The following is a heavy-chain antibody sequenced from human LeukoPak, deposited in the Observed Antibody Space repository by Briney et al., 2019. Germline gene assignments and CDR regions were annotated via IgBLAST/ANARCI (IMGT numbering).Heavy chain of an antibody. Sequence: GRSLRLSCAASGFTFDDYAMHWVRQAPGKGLEWVSGISWNSGSIGYADSVKGRFTISRDSSKNTLYLQMNSLRAEDTAVYYCAKALRVAAARYYFDYWGQGTLVTVSS. CDR3: AKALRVAAARYYFDY. D-gene: IGHD6-13*01. CDR2: ISWNSGSI. V-gene: IGHV3-9*01. J-gene: IGHJ4*02. CDR1: GFTFDDYA.